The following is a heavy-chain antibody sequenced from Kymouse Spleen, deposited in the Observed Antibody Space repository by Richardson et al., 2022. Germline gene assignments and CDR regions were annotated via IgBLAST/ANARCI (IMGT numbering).Heavy chain of an antibody. CDR3: TTEYNWNYEDGMDV. Sequence: EVQLVESGGGLVKPGGSLRLSCAASGFTFSNAWMSWVRQAPGKGLEWVGRIKSKTDGGTTDYAAPVKGRFTISRDDSKNTLYLQMNSLKTEDTAVYYCTTEYNWNYEDGMDVWGQGTTVTVSS. CDR2: IKSKTDGGTT. J-gene: IGHJ6*02. V-gene: IGHV3-15*01. CDR1: GFTFSNAW. D-gene: IGHD1-7*01.